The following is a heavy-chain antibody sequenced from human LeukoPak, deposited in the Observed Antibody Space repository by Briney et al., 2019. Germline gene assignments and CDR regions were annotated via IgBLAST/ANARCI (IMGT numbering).Heavy chain of an antibody. CDR2: VYSSGST. CDR1: GDSISSARNY. V-gene: IGHV4-39*01. Sequence: SETLSLTCSVSGDSISSARNYWGWIRQSPGKGLEWLASVYSSGSTHSNPSLTSRVSISIDMSKNQFSLKLSSVTAADTAVYYCARHLGFTIVGGTSYFDYWGQGTLVTVSS. D-gene: IGHD1-26*01. J-gene: IGHJ4*02. CDR3: ARHLGFTIVGGTSYFDY.